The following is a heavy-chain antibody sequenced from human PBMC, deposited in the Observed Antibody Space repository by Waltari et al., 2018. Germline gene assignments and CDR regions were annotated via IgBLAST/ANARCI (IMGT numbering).Heavy chain of an antibody. CDR2: IDPRGGST. J-gene: IGHJ5*02. CDR1: GYTFTSYY. CDR3: ARSGGVRYNWFDP. V-gene: IGHV1-46*01. D-gene: IGHD2-8*02. Sequence: QVQLVQSGAEVKKPGASVKVSCKASGYTFTSYYMHWVRQAPGQGLEWMGIIDPRGGSTSYAQKFQGRVTMTRDTSTSTVYMELSSLRSEDTAVYYCARSGGVRYNWFDPWGQGTLVTVSS.